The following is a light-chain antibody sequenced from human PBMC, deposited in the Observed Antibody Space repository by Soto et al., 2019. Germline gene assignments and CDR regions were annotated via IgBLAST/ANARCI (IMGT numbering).Light chain of an antibody. Sequence: AVVTQSPCASGYPGEAVTFSCTGTSSDVGTYDYVSWYQQYPGKAPKLLIYGVTRRPSGVPDRFSGSKSGNTAALTVSGLQAEDEAYYYCSSYAGRSMYVFGTGTKVTVL. CDR1: SSDVGTYDY. CDR2: GVT. V-gene: IGLV2-8*01. J-gene: IGLJ1*01. CDR3: SSYAGRSMYV.